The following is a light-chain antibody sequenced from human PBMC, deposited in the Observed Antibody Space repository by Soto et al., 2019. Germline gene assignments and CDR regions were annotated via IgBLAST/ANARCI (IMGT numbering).Light chain of an antibody. CDR1: QSVAGSL. Sequence: EIVLAQSPGTLSLSPGEGATLSCRASQSVAGSLLAWYQQKPGQAPRLLIYGASSRATGIPDRFSGSGSGTDFTLTITRLEPEDFAMYYCQRYDSFRTFGQGTKVDIK. CDR2: GAS. CDR3: QRYDSFRT. J-gene: IGKJ1*01. V-gene: IGKV3-20*01.